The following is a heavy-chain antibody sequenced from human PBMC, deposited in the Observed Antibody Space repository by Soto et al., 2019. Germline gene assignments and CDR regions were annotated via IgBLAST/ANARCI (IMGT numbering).Heavy chain of an antibody. CDR1: GYTFTSYG. CDR2: INAHSGGT. CDR3: AKDLTRQLAYWLDP. V-gene: IGHV1-2*02. J-gene: IGHJ5*02. Sequence: ASVKVSCTASGYTFTSYGISWVRQAPGQGLEWMGWINAHSGGTEYAQKFQGRVTLTRDTSIATAYLTLTSLTSDDTALYYCAKDLTRQLAYWLDPWGQGTLVTVSS. D-gene: IGHD6-6*01.